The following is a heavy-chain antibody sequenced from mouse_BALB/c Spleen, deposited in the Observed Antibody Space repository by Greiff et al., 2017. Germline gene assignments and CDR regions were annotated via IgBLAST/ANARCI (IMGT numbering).Heavy chain of an antibody. V-gene: IGHV5-17*02. J-gene: IGHJ1*01. CDR3: ARMGDWYFDV. Sequence: EVKLVESGGGLVKPGGSRKLSCAASGFTFSSFGMHWVRQAPEKGLEWVAYISSGSSTIYYADTVKGRFTISRDNPKNTLFLQMTSLRSEDTAMYDCARMGDWYFDVWGAGTTVTVSS. CDR1: GFTFSSFG. CDR2: ISSGSSTI.